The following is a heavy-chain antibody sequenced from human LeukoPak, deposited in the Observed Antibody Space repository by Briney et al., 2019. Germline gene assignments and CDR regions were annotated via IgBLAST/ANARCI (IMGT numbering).Heavy chain of an antibody. CDR2: IFSGGST. Sequence: GGSLRLSCAASGVTVSSNNMNWVRQAPGKGLEWVSAIFSGGSTYYADSVKGRFTISRDNSKNTLYLQMDSLRAEDTAVYYCARGEADYWGQGTLVTVSS. V-gene: IGHV3-66*02. D-gene: IGHD2-21*01. J-gene: IGHJ4*02. CDR1: GVTVSSNN. CDR3: ARGEADY.